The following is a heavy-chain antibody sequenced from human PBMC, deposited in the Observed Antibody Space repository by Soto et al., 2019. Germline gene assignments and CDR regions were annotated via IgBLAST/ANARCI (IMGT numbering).Heavy chain of an antibody. Sequence: ASVKVSCKASGYTFTSYDINWVRQATGQGLEWMGWMNPNSGNTGYAQKFQGRVTMTGNTSISTAYMELSSLRSEDTAVYYCAVLGGYDSFYYYYMDVWGKGTTVTVSS. CDR1: GYTFTSYD. J-gene: IGHJ6*03. D-gene: IGHD5-12*01. CDR2: MNPNSGNT. CDR3: AVLGGYDSFYYYYMDV. V-gene: IGHV1-8*01.